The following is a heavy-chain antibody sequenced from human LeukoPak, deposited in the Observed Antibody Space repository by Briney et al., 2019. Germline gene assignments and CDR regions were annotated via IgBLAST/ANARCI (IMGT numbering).Heavy chain of an antibody. CDR1: GFTFSSYS. V-gene: IGHV3-21*01. CDR2: ISSSSSYI. CDR3: ARDSARFFDY. D-gene: IGHD3-3*01. Sequence: GGSLRLSCAAPGFTFSSYSMNWVRQAPGKGLEWVSSISSSSSYIYYADSVKGRFTISRDNAKNSLYLQMNSLRAEDTAVYYCARDSARFFDYWGQGTLVTVSS. J-gene: IGHJ4*02.